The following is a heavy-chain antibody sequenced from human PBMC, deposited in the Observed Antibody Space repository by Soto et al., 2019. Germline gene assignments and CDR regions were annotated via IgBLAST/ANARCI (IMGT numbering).Heavy chain of an antibody. Sequence: PSETPSLTSAVSGGSISSGGYSWSWIRQPPGKGLEWIGYIYHSGSTYYNPSLKSRVTISVDRSKNQFSLKLSSVTAADTAVYYCARLYPPLRGSSWLDYWGQGTLVTVSS. CDR2: IYHSGST. V-gene: IGHV4-30-2*01. CDR3: ARLYPPLRGSSWLDY. J-gene: IGHJ4*02. CDR1: GGSISSGGYS. D-gene: IGHD6-13*01.